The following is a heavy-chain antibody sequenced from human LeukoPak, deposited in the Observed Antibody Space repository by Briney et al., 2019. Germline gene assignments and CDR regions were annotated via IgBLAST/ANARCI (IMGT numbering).Heavy chain of an antibody. J-gene: IGHJ4*02. D-gene: IGHD2-2*01. CDR1: GFNFIDNS. Sequence: GGSLRLSCAGSGFNFIDNSMHWVRQAPGRGLEWVSSISSSKTYIYYRDSVKGRFTISRDNDKNSLFLQMNSLRVEDTAVYFCARGYCSGTSCYMFDSWGQGTRVIVSS. V-gene: IGHV3-21*01. CDR2: ISSSKTYI. CDR3: ARGYCSGTSCYMFDS.